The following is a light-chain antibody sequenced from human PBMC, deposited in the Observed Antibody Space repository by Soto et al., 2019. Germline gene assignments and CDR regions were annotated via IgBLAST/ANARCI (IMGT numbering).Light chain of an antibody. CDR2: EVN. J-gene: IGLJ1*01. Sequence: QSVLTQPPSVSGAPGQRVTISCTGSSSNIGAGYDVHWYQQLPGTAPKLMISEVNNRPSGVSNRFSGSKSGNTAYLTISGLQVEYEAEYFCFSFTTTSTHVFGTGTNVTVL. CDR1: SSNIGAGYD. V-gene: IGLV1-40*01. CDR3: FSFTTTSTHV.